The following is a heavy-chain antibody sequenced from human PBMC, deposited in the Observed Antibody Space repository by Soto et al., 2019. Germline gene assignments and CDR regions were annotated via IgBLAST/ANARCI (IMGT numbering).Heavy chain of an antibody. CDR1: GGSISSSNW. D-gene: IGHD4-17*01. V-gene: IGHV4-61*01. J-gene: IGHJ4*02. Sequence: PSETLSLTCAVSGGSISSSNWWSWIRQPPGKGLEWIGYIYYSGSTNYNPSLKSRVTISLDTSKNQFSLKLNSVTAADTAVYYCARDSLLFSNGDYVRYFDYWGQGTLVTVSS. CDR3: ARDSLLFSNGDYVRYFDY. CDR2: IYYSGST.